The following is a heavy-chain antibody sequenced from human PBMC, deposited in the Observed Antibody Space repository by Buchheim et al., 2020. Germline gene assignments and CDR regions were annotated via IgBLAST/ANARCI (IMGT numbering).Heavy chain of an antibody. CDR3: AKEKAAPGLYYYYGMGV. J-gene: IGHJ6*02. V-gene: IGHV3-23*01. Sequence: EVQLLESGGGFVQPGGSLRLSCAASGFTFSSYAMSWVRQGPGKGLEWVSAISGSGGSTYYADSVKGRFIIPRDNSKNTLYLQMSSLRAADTAVYYCAKEKAAPGLYYYYGMGVWGQGT. CDR2: ISGSGGST. CDR1: GFTFSSYA. D-gene: IGHD2-15*01.